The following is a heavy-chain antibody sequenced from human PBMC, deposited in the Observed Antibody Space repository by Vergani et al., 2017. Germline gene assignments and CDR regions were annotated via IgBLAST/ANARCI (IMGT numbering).Heavy chain of an antibody. J-gene: IGHJ5*02. Sequence: QVQLVESGGGVVQPGRSLRLSCAASGFTSNQYGMHWVRQAPGKGLEWVAVTWYDGNNKQYADSVKGRFTISRDNSKSTMYLQMNSLRDEDTGVYYCARDLRLLYNRFDPWGQGSLVTVSS. CDR1: GFTSNQYG. V-gene: IGHV3-33*01. CDR3: ARDLRLLYNRFDP. D-gene: IGHD1-14*01. CDR2: TWYDGNNK.